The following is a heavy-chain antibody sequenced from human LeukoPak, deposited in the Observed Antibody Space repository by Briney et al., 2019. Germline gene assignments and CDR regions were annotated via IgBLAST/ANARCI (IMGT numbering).Heavy chain of an antibody. V-gene: IGHV3-74*01. CDR1: GFTFSSYW. CDR3: ARGTHSSGWHGGFDY. CDR2: INSDGSST. D-gene: IGHD6-19*01. Sequence: GGSLRLSCAASGFTFSSYWMHWVRQAPGKGLVWVSRINSDGSSTSYADSVRGRFTISRDNAKNTLYLQMTSLRAEDTAVYYCARGTHSSGWHGGFDYWGQGTLVTVSS. J-gene: IGHJ4*02.